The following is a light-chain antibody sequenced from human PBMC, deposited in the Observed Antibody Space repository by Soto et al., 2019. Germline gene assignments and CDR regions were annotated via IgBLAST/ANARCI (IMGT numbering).Light chain of an antibody. Sequence: DIQMTQSPSTLSASVGDRVSITCRASQSIARYLAWYQQKPGKAPNLLIYDASSLERGVPSRFSGRGSGTEFTRTISSLQPDDFATYYCQQFKSPTWTFGQGTKVEIK. CDR1: QSIARY. CDR2: DAS. V-gene: IGKV1-5*01. J-gene: IGKJ1*01. CDR3: QQFKSPTWT.